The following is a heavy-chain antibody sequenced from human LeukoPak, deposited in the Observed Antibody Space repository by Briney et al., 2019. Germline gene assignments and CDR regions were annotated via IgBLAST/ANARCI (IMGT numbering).Heavy chain of an antibody. CDR1: GFTFSSYG. CDR3: ATGAGDYGYFQH. J-gene: IGHJ1*01. CDR2: ISYDGNNK. Sequence: GRSLRLSCAASGFTFSSYGMHWVRQAPGKGLEWVAVISYDGNNKYYADSVKGRFTISRDNSKNTLYLQMNSLRAEDTAVYYCATGAGDYGYFQHWGQGTLVTVSS. V-gene: IGHV3-30*03. D-gene: IGHD4-17*01.